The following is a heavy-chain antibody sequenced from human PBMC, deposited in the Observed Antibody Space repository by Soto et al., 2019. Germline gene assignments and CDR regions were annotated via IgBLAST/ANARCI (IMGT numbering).Heavy chain of an antibody. CDR3: ARQIYDSDTGPNFQYYFDS. V-gene: IGHV5-10-1*01. Sequence: GESLKISCKGSGYSFAGYWITWVRQKPGKGLEWMGRIDPSDSQTYYSPSFRGHVTISVTKSITTVFLQWSSLRASDTAMYYCARQIYDSDTGPNFQYYFDSWGEGTPVTVSS. J-gene: IGHJ4*02. CDR2: IDPSDSQT. D-gene: IGHD5-18*01. CDR1: GYSFAGYW.